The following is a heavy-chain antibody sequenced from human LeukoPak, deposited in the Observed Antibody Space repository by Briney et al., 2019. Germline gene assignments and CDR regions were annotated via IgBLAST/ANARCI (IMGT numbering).Heavy chain of an antibody. CDR2: IDPSDSYP. CDR1: GYSFTSYW. D-gene: IGHD5-12*01. J-gene: IGHJ4*02. V-gene: IGHV5-10-1*01. Sequence: GESLKISCKGSGYSFTSYWISWVRQMPGKGLEWMGKIDPSDSYPNYSPSFQGHVTISADKSISTGYLQWSSLKASDTAMYFCARHRYSGSDTQGFDYWGQGTLVTVSS. CDR3: ARHRYSGSDTQGFDY.